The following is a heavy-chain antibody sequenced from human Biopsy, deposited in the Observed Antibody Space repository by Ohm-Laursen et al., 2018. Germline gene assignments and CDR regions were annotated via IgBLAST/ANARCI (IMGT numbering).Heavy chain of an antibody. J-gene: IGHJ2*01. CDR3: ARGLSSGWYGYFDV. Sequence: SLRLSCAASGLAFGHYAMHWVRQAPGKGLEWISLIWYDGTNEDYADSVKGRFTISRDNSKNTLYLQINTLTLEDTAFYYCARGLSSGWYGYFDVWGRGTLVTVSS. V-gene: IGHV3-33*04. D-gene: IGHD6-19*01. CDR1: GLAFGHYA. CDR2: IWYDGTNE.